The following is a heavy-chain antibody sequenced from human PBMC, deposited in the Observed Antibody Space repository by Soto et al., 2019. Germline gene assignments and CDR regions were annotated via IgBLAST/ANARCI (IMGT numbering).Heavy chain of an antibody. CDR1: GFTFSSYA. Sequence: EVQLLESGGGLVQPGRSLSLSCAASGFTFSSYAMNWVRQAPGKGLEWVSAMSGTGGSTYYADSVKGRFTISRDNSKNTLYLQMNSKRVEATAVFYCAKAGFSSGCSPAYFGFWGQGTLVTVSS. D-gene: IGHD6-19*01. CDR2: MSGTGGST. CDR3: AKAGFSSGCSPAYFGF. V-gene: IGHV3-23*01. J-gene: IGHJ4*02.